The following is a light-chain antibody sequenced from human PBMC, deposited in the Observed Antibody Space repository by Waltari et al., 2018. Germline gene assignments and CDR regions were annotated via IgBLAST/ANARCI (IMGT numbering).Light chain of an antibody. Sequence: EIVLTQSPGTLSLSPGDRATLSCRASPRVLRTCLAWYQQKPGQAPRLLIYGTSSRATGIPDRFSGSGSGTDFTLTISRLEPEDFAVYYCQQYGNSLWTFGQGTKVEIK. CDR2: GTS. CDR3: QQYGNSLWT. V-gene: IGKV3-20*01. J-gene: IGKJ1*01. CDR1: PRVLRTC.